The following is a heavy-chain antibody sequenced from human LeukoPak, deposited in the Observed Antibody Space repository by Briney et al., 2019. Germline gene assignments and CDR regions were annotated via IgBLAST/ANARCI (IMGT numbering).Heavy chain of an antibody. CDR1: GGSISSYY. CDR3: ARVTRYYDYVWGSYRYYFDY. CDR2: IYTSGST. J-gene: IGHJ4*02. V-gene: IGHV4-4*07. Sequence: SETLSLTCTVSGGSISSYYWSWIRQPAGKGLEWIGRIYTSGSTNYNPSLKSRVTMSVDTSKNQFSLKLSSVTAADTAVYYCARVTRYYDYVWGSYRYYFDYWGQGTLVTVSS. D-gene: IGHD3-16*02.